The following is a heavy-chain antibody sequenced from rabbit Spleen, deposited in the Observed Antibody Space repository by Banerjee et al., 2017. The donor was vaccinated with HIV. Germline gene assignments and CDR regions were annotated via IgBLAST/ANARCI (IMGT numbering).Heavy chain of an antibody. Sequence: QEQLVESGGGLVQPEGSLTLACTASGFSFSGSYYMCWVRQAPGKGLEWIACIDTGFGGTTYYASWAKGRFTISKTSPTTVTLQMTSLTAADTATYFCARDTSTSFSTYGMDLWGQGTLVTVS. V-gene: IGHV1S45*01. J-gene: IGHJ6*01. CDR2: IDTGFGGTT. CDR3: ARDTSTSFSTYGMDL. CDR1: GFSFSGSYY. D-gene: IGHD1-1*01.